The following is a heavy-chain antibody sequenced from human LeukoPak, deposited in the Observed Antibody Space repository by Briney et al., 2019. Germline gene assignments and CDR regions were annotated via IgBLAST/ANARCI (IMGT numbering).Heavy chain of an antibody. J-gene: IGHJ6*03. V-gene: IGHV3-74*01. Sequence: PGGSLRLSCAASGFTFSSYWMHWVRQAPGKGLVWVSRINSDGSSTSYADSVKGRFTTSRDNAKNTLYLQMNSLRAEDTAVYCCARERVGANALGIVFYYMDVWGKGTTVTVSS. CDR1: GFTFSSYW. D-gene: IGHD1-26*01. CDR3: ARERVGANALGIVFYYMDV. CDR2: INSDGSST.